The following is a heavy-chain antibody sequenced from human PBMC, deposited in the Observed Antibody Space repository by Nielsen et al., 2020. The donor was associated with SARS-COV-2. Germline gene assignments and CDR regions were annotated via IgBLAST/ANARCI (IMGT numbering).Heavy chain of an antibody. Sequence: GESLKISCAASGFTFSDYYMSWIRQAPGKGLEWVSYISSSSSYTNYADSVKGRFTISRDNAKNSLYLQMNSLRAEDTAVYYCASPHKWWQSDAFDIWGRGTMVTVSS. CDR1: GFTFSDYY. CDR3: ASPHKWWQSDAFDI. V-gene: IGHV3-11*06. D-gene: IGHD2-15*01. J-gene: IGHJ3*02. CDR2: ISSSSSYT.